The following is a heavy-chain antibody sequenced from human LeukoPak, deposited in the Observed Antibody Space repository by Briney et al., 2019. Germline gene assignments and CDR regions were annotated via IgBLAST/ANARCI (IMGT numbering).Heavy chain of an antibody. J-gene: IGHJ5*02. CDR1: GYTFTGYY. CDR3: ARDHDFWSGYYTDWFDP. CDR2: ISAYNGNT. Sequence: ASVKVSCKASGYTFTGYYMHWVRQAPGQGLEWMGWISAYNGNTNYAQKLQGRVTMTTDTSTSTAYMELRSLRSDDTAVYYCARDHDFWSGYYTDWFDPWGQGTLVTVSS. D-gene: IGHD3-3*01. V-gene: IGHV1-18*04.